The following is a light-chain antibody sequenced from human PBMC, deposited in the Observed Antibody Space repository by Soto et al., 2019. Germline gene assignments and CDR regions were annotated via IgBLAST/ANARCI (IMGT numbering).Light chain of an antibody. CDR3: GTWDSSLSDVV. Sequence: QSVLTQPPSXXXXXXXXXTISCSGSSSNIGNNYVSWYQQLPGTAPKLLIYDNNKRPSGIPDRFSGSKSGTSATLGITGLQTGDEADYYCGTWDSSLSDVVFGGGTKLTVL. V-gene: IGLV1-51*01. CDR2: DNN. J-gene: IGLJ2*01. CDR1: SSNIGNNY.